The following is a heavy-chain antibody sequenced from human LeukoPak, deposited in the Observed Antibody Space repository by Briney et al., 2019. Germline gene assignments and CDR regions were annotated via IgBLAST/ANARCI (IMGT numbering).Heavy chain of an antibody. CDR3: ARGPRADVTPFTTYYFYGMDV. Sequence: SETLSLTCTASSGSISSTSYYWGWIRQPPGRGLEWIGGISYSGNTYYNPSLKSRVTISVDTTKNQFSLKLTSVTAADTAVYYCARGPRADVTPFTTYYFYGMDVWGPGTTVTVS. V-gene: IGHV4-39*01. CDR1: SGSISSTSYY. D-gene: IGHD2-21*02. CDR2: ISYSGNT. J-gene: IGHJ6*02.